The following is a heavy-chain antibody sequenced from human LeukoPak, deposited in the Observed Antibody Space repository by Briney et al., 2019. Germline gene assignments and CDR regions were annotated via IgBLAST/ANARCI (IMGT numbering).Heavy chain of an antibody. Sequence: SVKVSCKASGGTFSSYAISWVRQAPGQGLEWMGRIIPIFGTANYAQKFQGRVTITADESTSTAYMELSSLRSEDTAVYYCARESYYDSSGYYFPLDYWGQGTLVTVSS. CDR1: GGTFSSYA. J-gene: IGHJ4*02. CDR3: ARESYYDSSGYYFPLDY. CDR2: IIPIFGTA. D-gene: IGHD3-22*01. V-gene: IGHV1-69*15.